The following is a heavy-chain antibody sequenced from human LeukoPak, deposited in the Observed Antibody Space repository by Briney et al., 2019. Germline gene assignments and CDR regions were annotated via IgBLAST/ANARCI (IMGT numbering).Heavy chain of an antibody. CDR2: IKQDGSEK. Sequence: GGSLRLSCAASGFTFSSYWMSWVRQAPGKGLEWVANIKQDGSEKYYVDSVKGRFTISRDNAKNSLYLQMNSLRAEDTAVYYCAKDPRRGYSYGHAKRTYMDVWGKGTTVTVSS. J-gene: IGHJ6*03. D-gene: IGHD5-18*01. V-gene: IGHV3-7*01. CDR3: AKDPRRGYSYGHAKRTYMDV. CDR1: GFTFSSYW.